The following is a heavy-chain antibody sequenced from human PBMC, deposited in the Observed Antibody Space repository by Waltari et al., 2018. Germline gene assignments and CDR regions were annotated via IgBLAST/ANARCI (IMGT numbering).Heavy chain of an antibody. CDR2: MYSGGNT. CDR3: ARGLVGSTTALDY. J-gene: IGHJ4*02. Sequence: EVELVESGGGLMQPGGSLRLSCAASGFTVSRSYMTWVRQAPGKGLWWFSVMYSGGNTYYADSVRGRFTISRDNSKNTLYLQMNSLRADDTAVYYCARGLVGSTTALDYWGQGTLVTVSS. D-gene: IGHD1-26*01. CDR1: GFTVSRSY. V-gene: IGHV3-53*01.